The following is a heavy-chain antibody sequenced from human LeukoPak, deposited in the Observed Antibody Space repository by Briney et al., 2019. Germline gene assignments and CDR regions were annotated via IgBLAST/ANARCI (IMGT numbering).Heavy chain of an antibody. J-gene: IGHJ6*02. CDR1: GGSISSRNW. CDR2: IYHSGST. V-gene: IGHV4-4*02. CDR3: ARVGAAAGMYYYYGMDV. Sequence: PSETLSLTCAVSGGSISSRNWWSWVRQPPGKGLEWIGEIYHSGSTNYNPSLKSRVTISVDKSKNQFSLKLSSVTAADTAVYYCARVGAAAGMYYYYGMDVWGQGTTVTVSS. D-gene: IGHD6-13*01.